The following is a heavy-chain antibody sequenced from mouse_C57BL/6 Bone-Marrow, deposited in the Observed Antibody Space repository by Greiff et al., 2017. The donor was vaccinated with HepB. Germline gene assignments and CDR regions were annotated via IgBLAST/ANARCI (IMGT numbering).Heavy chain of an antibody. J-gene: IGHJ4*01. Sequence: QVTLNVCGPGILQPSQTLSLTCSFSGFSLSTFGMGVGWIRQPSGKGLEWLAHIWWDDDKYYNPALKSRLTISKDTSKNQVFLKIANVDTADTATYYCARFSNYGSSYDYAMDYWGQGTAVTVSS. CDR2: IWWDDDK. CDR3: ARFSNYGSSYDYAMDY. V-gene: IGHV8-8*01. CDR1: GFSLSTFGMG. D-gene: IGHD1-1*01.